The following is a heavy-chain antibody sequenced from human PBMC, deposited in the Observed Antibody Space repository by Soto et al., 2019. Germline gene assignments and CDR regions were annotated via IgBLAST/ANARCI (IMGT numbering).Heavy chain of an antibody. Sequence: EVQLVESGGGLVQPGGSLRLSCAASGFTFSSYWMHWVRQAPGKGLVWVSRINSDGSSTSYADSVKGRFTISRDNAKNTLYLQMNSLRAEDTAVYYCARASRYYGSGSYYKHYYYYGMDVWGQGTTVTVSS. CDR2: INSDGSST. J-gene: IGHJ6*02. CDR3: ARASRYYGSGSYYKHYYYYGMDV. V-gene: IGHV3-74*01. CDR1: GFTFSSYW. D-gene: IGHD3-10*01.